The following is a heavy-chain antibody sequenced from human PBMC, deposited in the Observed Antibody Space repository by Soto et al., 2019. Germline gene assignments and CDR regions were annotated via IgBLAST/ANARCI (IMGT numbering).Heavy chain of an antibody. Sequence: SQTLSLTCAISGDSVSSNSAAWHWIRQSPSRGLERLGRTYYRSKWYNDHAVPVKSRTTINPDTSKNQFSLQLNSATPEDTAVYYCVRGPEQLVWFDPWGQGTLVSVSS. CDR3: VRGPEQLVWFDP. CDR2: TYYRSKWYN. J-gene: IGHJ5*02. D-gene: IGHD6-6*01. V-gene: IGHV6-1*01. CDR1: GDSVSSNSAA.